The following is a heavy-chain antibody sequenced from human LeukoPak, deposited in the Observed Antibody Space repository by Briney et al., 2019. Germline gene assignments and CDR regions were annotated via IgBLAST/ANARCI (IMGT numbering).Heavy chain of an antibody. Sequence: ASMKVSCEASGYTFANFDINWVRQATGQGLEWMGWMNPNSGNTGYAPKFQGRVTMTKNTSINTAYMELKSLTSEETAVYYCARGQGSHGQQLGDYWGQGTLVTVSS. CDR3: ARGQGSHGQQLGDY. J-gene: IGHJ4*02. CDR1: GYTFANFD. CDR2: MNPNSGNT. D-gene: IGHD6-13*01. V-gene: IGHV1-8*01.